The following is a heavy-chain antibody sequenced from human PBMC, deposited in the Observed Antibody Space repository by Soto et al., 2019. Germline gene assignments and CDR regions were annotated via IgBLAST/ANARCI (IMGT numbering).Heavy chain of an antibody. J-gene: IGHJ6*02. CDR2: IYYSGST. Sequence: SETLSLTCTVSGGSISSSSYYWGWIRQPPGKGLEWIGSIYYSGSTYYNPSLKSRVTISVDTSKNQFSLKLSSVTAADTAVYYCARSYYDILTGYSTRYYYYYYGMDVWGQGTTVTVSS. D-gene: IGHD3-9*01. CDR3: ARSYYDILTGYSTRYYYYYYGMDV. CDR1: GGSISSSSYY. V-gene: IGHV4-39*01.